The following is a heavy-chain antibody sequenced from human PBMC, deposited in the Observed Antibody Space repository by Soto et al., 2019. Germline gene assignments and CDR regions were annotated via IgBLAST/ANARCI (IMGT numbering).Heavy chain of an antibody. Sequence: QVQLVQSGAEVKKHGASVKVSCTASGYTFTGYYMHWVRQAPGQGLEWVGCINPNSGGTNYAQKFQGWVTMTRETSISTAYMELSRLRSDDTAVYYCARDVSSGHYGMDVRGQGTTVTGSS. CDR1: GYTFTGYY. CDR3: ARDVSSGHYGMDV. J-gene: IGHJ6*02. D-gene: IGHD6-19*01. V-gene: IGHV1-2*04. CDR2: INPNSGGT.